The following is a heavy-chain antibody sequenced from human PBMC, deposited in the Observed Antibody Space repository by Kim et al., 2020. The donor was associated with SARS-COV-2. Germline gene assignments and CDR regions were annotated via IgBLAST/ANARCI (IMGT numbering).Heavy chain of an antibody. CDR1: GYTFTSYG. V-gene: IGHV1-18*01. J-gene: IGHJ3*02. CDR2: ISAYNGNT. CDR3: AIDAPYYDFWSGGGALDI. Sequence: ASVKVSCKASGYTFTSYGISWVRQAPGQGLEWMGWISAYNGNTNYAQKLQGRVIMTTDTSTSTAYMELRSLRSDDTAVYYCAIDAPYYDFWSGGGALDIWGQGTMVTVSS. D-gene: IGHD3-3*01.